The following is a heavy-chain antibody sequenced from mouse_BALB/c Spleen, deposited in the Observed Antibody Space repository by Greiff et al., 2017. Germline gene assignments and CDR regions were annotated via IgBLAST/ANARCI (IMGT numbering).Heavy chain of an antibody. CDR2: ISSGGSYT. Sequence: EVKLVESGGGLVKPGGSLKLSCAASGFTFSSYAMSWVRQTPEKRLEWVATISSGGSYTYYPDSVKGRFTISRDNAKNTLYLQMSSLRSEDTAMYYCARQGYYFGSSYLYAMDYWGQGTSVTVSS. D-gene: IGHD1-1*01. J-gene: IGHJ4*01. CDR3: ARQGYYFGSSYLYAMDY. CDR1: GFTFSSYA. V-gene: IGHV5-9-3*01.